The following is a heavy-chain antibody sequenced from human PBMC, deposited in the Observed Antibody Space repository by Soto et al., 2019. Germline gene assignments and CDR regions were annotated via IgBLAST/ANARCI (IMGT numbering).Heavy chain of an antibody. Sequence: SETLSLTCTVSGGSISGYYWSWIRQPPGKGLEWIGYMYNTGSTVYNPSFQGRVTITRDTSASTAYMELSSLRSEDTAVYYCARDLLFDYWGQGTLVTVSS. CDR1: GGSISGYY. CDR2: MYNTGST. J-gene: IGHJ4*02. CDR3: ARDLLFDY. V-gene: IGHV4-4*08.